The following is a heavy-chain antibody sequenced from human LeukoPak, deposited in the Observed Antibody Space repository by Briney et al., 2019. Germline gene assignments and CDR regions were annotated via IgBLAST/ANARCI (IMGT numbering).Heavy chain of an antibody. V-gene: IGHV1-69*05. D-gene: IGHD2-21*02. J-gene: IGHJ3*02. CDR1: GGTFSSYA. CDR2: IIPIFGTA. Sequence: SVKVSCKASGGTFSSYAISWVRQAPGPGLEWVGRIIPIFGTANYEQKFQGRVTITTDESTSTAYMELSSLRSKDSAVYYCARVVTPFDAFDIWGQGTMVTVSS. CDR3: ARVVTPFDAFDI.